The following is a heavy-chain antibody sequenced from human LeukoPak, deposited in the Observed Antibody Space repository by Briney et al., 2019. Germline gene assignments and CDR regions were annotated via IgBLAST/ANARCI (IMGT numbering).Heavy chain of an antibody. CDR2: ISGSGGST. V-gene: IGHV3-23*01. D-gene: IGHD1-26*01. CDR3: ARDQSTAGPTTADY. J-gene: IGHJ4*02. CDR1: AFTFSSYA. Sequence: GGSLRLSCAASAFTFSSYAMSWVRQAPGKGLEWVSGISGSGGSTYYADSVKGRFTISRNNSKNTLYLQMNSLRAEDTAVYYCARDQSTAGPTTADYWGQGTLVTVSS.